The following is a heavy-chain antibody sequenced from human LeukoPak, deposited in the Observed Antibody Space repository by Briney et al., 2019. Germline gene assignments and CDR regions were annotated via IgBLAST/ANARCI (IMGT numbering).Heavy chain of an antibody. CDR2: ISWNSGSI. D-gene: IGHD3-3*01. V-gene: IGHV3-9*01. CDR1: GFTFSSYS. Sequence: PGGSLRLSCAASGFTFSSYSMNWVRQAPGKGLEWVSGISWNSGSIGYADSVKGRFTISRDNAKNSLYLQMNSLRAEDTALYYCARSHRRQYYDFWSGYHNWFDPWGQGTLVTVSS. CDR3: ARSHRRQYYDFWSGYHNWFDP. J-gene: IGHJ5*02.